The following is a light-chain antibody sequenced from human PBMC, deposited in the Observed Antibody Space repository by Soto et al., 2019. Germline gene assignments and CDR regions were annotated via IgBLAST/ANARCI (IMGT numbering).Light chain of an antibody. CDR3: VLYMSSGISV. CDR2: STN. Sequence: QAVVTQEPSFSVSPGGTVTLTCGLSSGSVSTTYYPSWYQQTPGQAPRTLIYSTNTRSSGVPDRFSGSILENKAALTITGAQADDEADYYCVLYMSSGISVFGGGTKLTVL. J-gene: IGLJ3*02. V-gene: IGLV8-61*01. CDR1: SGSVSTTYY.